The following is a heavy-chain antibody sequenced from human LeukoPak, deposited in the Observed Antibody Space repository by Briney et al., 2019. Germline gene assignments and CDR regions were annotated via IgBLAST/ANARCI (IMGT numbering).Heavy chain of an antibody. J-gene: IGHJ4*02. CDR1: GFTFSSYA. CDR2: ISYDGSNK. D-gene: IGHD6-13*01. V-gene: IGHV3-30-3*01. CDR3: ATHWAQQVVSDY. Sequence: GGSLRLSCAASGFTFSSYAMHWVRQAPGKGLEWVAVISYDGSNKYYADSVKGRFTISRDNSKNTLYLQMNSLRNEDTALYYCATHWAQQVVSDYWGQGTHVTVSS.